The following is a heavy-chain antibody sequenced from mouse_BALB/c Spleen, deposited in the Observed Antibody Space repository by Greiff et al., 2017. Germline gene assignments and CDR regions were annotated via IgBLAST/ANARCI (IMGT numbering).Heavy chain of an antibody. D-gene: IGHD2-3*01. V-gene: IGHV1-22*01. Sequence: VQLQQSGPELVQPGASVRISCATSGFTFTEYTMHWVKQRHGKSLEWIGGISPNNGGTSYNQKFTGKVTLTVDKSSSTAYMELRRLTDEDSAVYDCARDGYYFDYWGQGTTLTVSS. J-gene: IGHJ2*01. CDR1: GFTFTEYT. CDR3: ARDGYYFDY. CDR2: ISPNNGGT.